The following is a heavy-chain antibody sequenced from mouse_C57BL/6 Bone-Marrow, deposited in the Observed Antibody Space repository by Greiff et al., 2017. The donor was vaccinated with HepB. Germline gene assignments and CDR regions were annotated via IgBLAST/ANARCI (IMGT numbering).Heavy chain of an antibody. CDR2: ISSGSSTI. J-gene: IGHJ3*01. D-gene: IGHD2-2*01. CDR1: GFTFSDYG. CDR3: AWLPAWFAY. V-gene: IGHV5-17*01. Sequence: EVMLVESGGGLVKPGGSLKLSCAASGFTFSDYGMHWVRQAPEKGLEWVAYISSGSSTIYYADTVKGRFTISRDNSKNTLFLQMTSLRSEDTAMYYCAWLPAWFAYWGQGTLVTVSA.